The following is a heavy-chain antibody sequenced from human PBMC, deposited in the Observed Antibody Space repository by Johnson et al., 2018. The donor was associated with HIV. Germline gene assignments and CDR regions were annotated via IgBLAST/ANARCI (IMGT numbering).Heavy chain of an antibody. CDR3: ARARAGDAFDI. D-gene: IGHD6-19*01. Sequence: VQLVESGGGLVQPGGSLRLSCAASGFTVSSNYMSWVRQAPGKGLEWVSVIYSGGDKYYADSVRGRFTISRDNSKNTLYLQMNSLGAEDTAVYYCARARAGDAFDIWGQGTTVTVSS. CDR1: GFTVSSNY. CDR2: IYSGGDK. J-gene: IGHJ3*02. V-gene: IGHV3-66*01.